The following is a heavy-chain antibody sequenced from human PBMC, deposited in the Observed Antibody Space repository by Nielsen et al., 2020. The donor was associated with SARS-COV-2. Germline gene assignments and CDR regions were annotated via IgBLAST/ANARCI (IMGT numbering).Heavy chain of an antibody. D-gene: IGHD6-19*01. V-gene: IGHV3-23*01. CDR1: GFDFSAYA. J-gene: IGHJ4*02. CDR3: AKRRWGAVGGEMDS. CDR2: ITGSGSNT. Sequence: GGSLRLSCAASGFDFSAYAMSWVRQAPGKGLEWVAVITGSGSNTYYTDSMKGRFTISRDNSKNTLYLQMNSLRAEDTAFYYCAKRRWGAVGGEMDSWGQGTLVTVSS.